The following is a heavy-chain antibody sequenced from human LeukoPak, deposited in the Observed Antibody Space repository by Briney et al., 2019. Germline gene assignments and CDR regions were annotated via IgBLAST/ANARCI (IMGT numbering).Heavy chain of an antibody. CDR2: IYHSGST. CDR1: GASISTYY. J-gene: IGHJ3*02. Sequence: SETLSLTCTVSGASISTYYWSWIRQPPGKGLEWIGEIYHSGSTNYNPSLKSRVTISVDTSKNQFSLKLSSVTAADTAVYYCARVKTTMIVATRAFDIWGQGTMVTVSS. V-gene: IGHV4-34*01. D-gene: IGHD3-22*01. CDR3: ARVKTTMIVATRAFDI.